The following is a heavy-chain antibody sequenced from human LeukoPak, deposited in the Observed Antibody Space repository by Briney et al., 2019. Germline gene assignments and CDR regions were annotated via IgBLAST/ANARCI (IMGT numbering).Heavy chain of an antibody. CDR2: IKQDGSEK. D-gene: IGHD2-15*01. J-gene: IGHJ4*02. Sequence: GGSLRLSCAASGFTFNSYWMTWVRQAPGKGLEWVANIKQDGSEKYYVDSVKGRFTISRDNAKNSLYLHMDSLRAEDTAVCYCASGGALDYWGLGTLVTVSS. V-gene: IGHV3-7*02. CDR3: ASGGALDY. CDR1: GFTFNSYW.